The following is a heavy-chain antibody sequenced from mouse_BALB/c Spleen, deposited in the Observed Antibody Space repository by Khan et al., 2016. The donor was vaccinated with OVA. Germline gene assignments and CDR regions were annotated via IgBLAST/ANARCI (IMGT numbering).Heavy chain of an antibody. V-gene: IGHV1-61*01. Sequence: VQLQQSGAELVRPGASVKLSCKASGYTFTSFWMNWVTERPGQGLEWIGMIDPSDSETHYNQMFKDKATLTVDKSSRTAYMQLSGLTSEDSAVYYCARGGYGTSFAYWGQGTLVTVSA. CDR3: ARGGYGTSFAY. CDR1: GYTFTSFW. CDR2: IDPSDSET. D-gene: IGHD2-10*02. J-gene: IGHJ3*01.